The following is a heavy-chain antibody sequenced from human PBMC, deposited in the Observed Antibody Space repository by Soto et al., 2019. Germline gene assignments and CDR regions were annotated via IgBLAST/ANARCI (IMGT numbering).Heavy chain of an antibody. CDR3: ARLDGLAAAGTR. CDR2: IYYSGST. CDR1: GGSISSSSYY. V-gene: IGHV4-39*01. Sequence: QLQLQESGPGLVKPSETLSLTCTVSGGSISSSSYYWGWIRQPPGKGLEWIGSIYYSGSTYYNPSLKSQVTISVDTSKNQFSLKLSSVTDADTAVYYCARLDGLAAAGTRWGQGTLVTVSS. D-gene: IGHD6-13*01. J-gene: IGHJ4*02.